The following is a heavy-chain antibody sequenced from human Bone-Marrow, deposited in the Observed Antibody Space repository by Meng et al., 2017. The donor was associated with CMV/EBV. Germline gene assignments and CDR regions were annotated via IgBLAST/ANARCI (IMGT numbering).Heavy chain of an antibody. CDR2: ISGSGGST. V-gene: IGHV3-23*01. J-gene: IGHJ6*02. CDR1: GFTFSSYA. D-gene: IGHD2-2*02. Sequence: GESLKISCAASGFTFSSYAMSWVRQAPGKGLEWVSAISGSGGSTYYADSVKGRFTISRDNSKNTLYLQMNSLRAEDTAVYYCATVGYCSSTSCYTYYYYYGMDVWGQGTTVTVSS. CDR3: ATVGYCSSTSCYTYYYYYGMDV.